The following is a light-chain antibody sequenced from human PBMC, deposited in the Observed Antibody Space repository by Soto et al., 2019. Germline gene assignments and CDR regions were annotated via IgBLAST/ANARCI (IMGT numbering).Light chain of an antibody. CDR2: DAS. J-gene: IGKJ2*01. V-gene: IGKV3-15*01. CDR3: QQYNNWPYT. CDR1: QSVNSN. Sequence: EIVMTQSPGTLSVSPGERATLSCRASQSVNSNLAWYQQKLGQAPRLLIHDASTRATGIPARFSGSGSGTDFTLTISSLQSEDSTIDYCQQYNNWPYTFGQGTRVEI.